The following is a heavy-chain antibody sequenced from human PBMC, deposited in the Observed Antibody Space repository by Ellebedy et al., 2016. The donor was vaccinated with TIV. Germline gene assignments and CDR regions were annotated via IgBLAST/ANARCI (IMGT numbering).Heavy chain of an antibody. CDR3: ARDIRADYGYYYYYYMDV. CDR1: GGSISSYY. J-gene: IGHJ6*03. CDR2: IYTSGST. Sequence: SETLSLXCTVSGGSISSYYWSWIRQPAGKGLEWIGRIYTSGSTNYNPSLKSRVTMSVDTSKNQFSLKLSSVTAADTAVYYCARDIRADYGYYYYYYMDVWGKGTTVTVSS. V-gene: IGHV4-4*07. D-gene: IGHD4-17*01.